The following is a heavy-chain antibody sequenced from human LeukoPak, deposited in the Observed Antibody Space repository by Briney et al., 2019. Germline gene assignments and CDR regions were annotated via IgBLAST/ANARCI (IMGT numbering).Heavy chain of an antibody. Sequence: KPSETLSLTCSVSGGHLDSVYWNWIRQPPGKGLEWIGYIDNSGSTKYNPSLQSRITMSRDTSKKQFSLKLTSVTAADTAMYYCASGAGWLIDYWGQGTLVSVSS. J-gene: IGHJ4*02. CDR1: GGHLDSVY. V-gene: IGHV4-4*08. D-gene: IGHD6-19*01. CDR3: ASGAGWLIDY. CDR2: IDNSGST.